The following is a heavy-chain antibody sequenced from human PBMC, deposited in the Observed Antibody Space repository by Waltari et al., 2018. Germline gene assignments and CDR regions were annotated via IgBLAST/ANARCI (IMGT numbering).Heavy chain of an antibody. CDR1: GGSISSYY. CDR3: AREGMVRGVIGY. V-gene: IGHV4-59*01. Sequence: QVQLQESGPGLVKPSETLSLTCTVSGGSISSYYWSWIRQPPGKGLEWIGYIYYSGGTNYNPSLKTRVTISVDTSKNQFSLKLSSVTAADTAGYYCAREGMVRGVIGYWGQGTLVTVSS. J-gene: IGHJ4*02. CDR2: IYYSGGT. D-gene: IGHD3-10*01.